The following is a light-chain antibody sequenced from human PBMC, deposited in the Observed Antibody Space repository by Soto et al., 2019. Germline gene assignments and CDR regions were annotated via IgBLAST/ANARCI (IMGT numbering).Light chain of an antibody. CDR1: SSDVGGYNY. J-gene: IGLJ1*01. V-gene: IGLV2-11*01. CDR3: CSYAGTYGYV. Sequence: QSALTQPRSVSGSPGQSVTISCTGTSSDVGGYNYVSWYQHHPGKAPKPMIYDVSRRPSGVPDRFSGSKSGNTASLTISGLQAEDEADYYCCSYAGTYGYVFGTGTKVTVL. CDR2: DVS.